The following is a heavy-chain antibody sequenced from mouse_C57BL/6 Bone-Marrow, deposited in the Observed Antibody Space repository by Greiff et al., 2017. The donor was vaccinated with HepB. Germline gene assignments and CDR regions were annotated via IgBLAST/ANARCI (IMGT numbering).Heavy chain of an antibody. CDR3: ARHGTGDY. D-gene: IGHD4-1*01. J-gene: IGHJ2*01. CDR1: GFTFSSYG. V-gene: IGHV5-6*01. CDR2: ISSGGSYT. Sequence: EVQVVESGGDLVKPGGSLKLSCAASGFTFSSYGMSWVRQTPDKRLEWVATISSGGSYTYYPDSVKGRFTISRDNAKNTLYLQMSSLKSEDTAMYYCARHGTGDYWGQGTTLTVSS.